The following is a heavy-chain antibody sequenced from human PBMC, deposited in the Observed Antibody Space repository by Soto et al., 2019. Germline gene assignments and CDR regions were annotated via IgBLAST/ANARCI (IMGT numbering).Heavy chain of an antibody. Sequence: SETVSLTRAVYCGSFSGYYRCCLRQPPEKGPEWIGEINHSGSTNYNPSLKSRVTISVDTSKNHVSLKLSSLTAADTAVYYCTRRRLTIFGVVTQNYYYGMDVWGQGTTVA. CDR2: INHSGST. V-gene: IGHV4-34*01. CDR1: CGSFSGYY. D-gene: IGHD3-3*01. J-gene: IGHJ6*02. CDR3: TRRRLTIFGVVTQNYYYGMDV.